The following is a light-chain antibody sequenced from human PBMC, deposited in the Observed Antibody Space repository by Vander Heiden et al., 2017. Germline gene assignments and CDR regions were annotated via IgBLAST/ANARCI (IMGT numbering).Light chain of an antibody. V-gene: IGKV1D-8*01. CDR2: AAS. CDR1: QGIRSY. J-gene: IGKJ1*01. Sequence: VIWMTQAPSLLSASTGDRVTISCRMSQGIRSYLAWYQQKPGKAPELLIYAASTLQSGVPSRFSGSGSGTDFTLTISCLQSEDFATYYFQQEDSLPWTFGQGTKLEIK. CDR3: QQEDSLPWT.